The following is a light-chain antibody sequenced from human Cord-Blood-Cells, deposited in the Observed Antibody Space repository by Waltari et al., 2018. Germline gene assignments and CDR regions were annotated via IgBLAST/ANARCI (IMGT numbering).Light chain of an antibody. CDR3: CSYAGSYSWV. CDR2: DVS. V-gene: IGLV2-11*01. CDR1: SSDVGGYNY. Sequence: QSALTQPRSVSGSPGQPVTISCTGTSSDVGGYNYVSWYQQHPGKAPKLMIYDVSKRPSGSPDRFSGSKSGNTASLTMSGLQAEDEADYYGCSYAGSYSWVFGGGTKLTVL. J-gene: IGLJ3*02.